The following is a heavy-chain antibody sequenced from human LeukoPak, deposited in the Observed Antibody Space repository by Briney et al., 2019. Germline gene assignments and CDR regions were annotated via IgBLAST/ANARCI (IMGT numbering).Heavy chain of an antibody. CDR1: GFTFSAYA. V-gene: IGHV3-23*01. CDR2: ISDNGDTT. Sequence: PGGSLRLSCAASGFTFSAYAMSWVRQAPGKGLEWVSAISDNGDTTYYADSVKGRFTIPRDNSKHPVYLQMSSLRAADTAVYFFARGPRYSFYCGEGTLVSVSS. J-gene: IGHJ4*02. CDR3: ARGPRYSFY. D-gene: IGHD6-13*01.